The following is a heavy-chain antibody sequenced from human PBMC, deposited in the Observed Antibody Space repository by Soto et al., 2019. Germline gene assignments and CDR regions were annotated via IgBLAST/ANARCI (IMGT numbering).Heavy chain of an antibody. Sequence: GESLKISCKGSGYSFTSYWISWVRQMPGKGLEWMGRIDPSDSYTNYSPSFQGHVTISADKSISTAYLQWSSLKASDTAVYYCARRQYDFWSGYVYGMDVWGQGTTVTISS. V-gene: IGHV5-10-1*01. J-gene: IGHJ6*02. CDR1: GYSFTSYW. CDR2: IDPSDSYT. CDR3: ARRQYDFWSGYVYGMDV. D-gene: IGHD3-3*01.